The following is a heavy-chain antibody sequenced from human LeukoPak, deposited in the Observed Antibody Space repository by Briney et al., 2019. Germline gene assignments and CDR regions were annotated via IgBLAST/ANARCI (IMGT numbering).Heavy chain of an antibody. CDR3: ARAQWIQLPFDY. CDR2: ISYDGSNK. CDR1: GFTFSSYG. D-gene: IGHD5-18*01. V-gene: IGHV3-30*03. J-gene: IGHJ4*02. Sequence: PGGSLRLSCAASGFTFSSYGMHWVRQAPGKGLEWVAVISYDGSNKYYADSVKGRFTISRDNSKNTLYLQMNSLRAEDTAVYYCARAQWIQLPFDYWGQGTLVTVSS.